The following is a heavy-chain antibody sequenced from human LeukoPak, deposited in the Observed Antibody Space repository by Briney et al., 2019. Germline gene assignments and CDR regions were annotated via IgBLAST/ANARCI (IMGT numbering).Heavy chain of an antibody. D-gene: IGHD5-18*01. CDR1: GGSLSINSYY. J-gene: IGHJ4*02. Sequence: PSETLSLTCTVSGGSLSINSYYWGWIRQPPGKGLEWIGTIYYSGSTYYNLSLKSRVTISVDTSKNQFSLKLSSVTAADTAVYYCARGYSYGYSYYFDSWGQGTLVTVSS. CDR3: ARGYSYGYSYYFDS. CDR2: IYYSGST. V-gene: IGHV4-39*01.